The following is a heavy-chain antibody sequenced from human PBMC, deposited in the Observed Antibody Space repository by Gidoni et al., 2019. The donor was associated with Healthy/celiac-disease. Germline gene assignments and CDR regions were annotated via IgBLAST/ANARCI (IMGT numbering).Heavy chain of an antibody. CDR2: IATAGDT. J-gene: IGHJ6*02. CDR3: ARAGWDFWSGYYTGIYYGMDV. CDR1: GFTSSNYD. D-gene: IGHD3-3*01. Sequence: EVQLVESGGGLVQPGGSLRLSCAASGFTSSNYDMHWVRQPTGKGLEWVSAIATAGDTYYPGSVKGRFTISRENAKNSLYLQMNSLRAGDTAVYYCARAGWDFWSGYYTGIYYGMDVWGQGTTVTVSS. V-gene: IGHV3-13*01.